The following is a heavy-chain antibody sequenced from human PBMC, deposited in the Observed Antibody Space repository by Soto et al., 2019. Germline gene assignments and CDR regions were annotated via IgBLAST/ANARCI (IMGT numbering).Heavy chain of an antibody. D-gene: IGHD3-10*01. CDR1: GGSLNGNYL. J-gene: IGHJ6*02. CDR3: ARFGGGMDV. CDR2: IYHSGST. V-gene: IGHV4-4*02. Sequence: VQLQGSSPGPVEPSGTLTPTCAVFGGSLNGNYLVGLVRPPPGKGLEWIGEIYHSGSTNYNPSLKSRVTISVDKSKNQFSLKLSSVTAADTAVYYCARFGGGMDVWGQGTTVTVSS.